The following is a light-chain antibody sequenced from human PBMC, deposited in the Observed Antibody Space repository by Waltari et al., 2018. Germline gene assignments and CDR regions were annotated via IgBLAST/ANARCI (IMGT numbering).Light chain of an antibody. V-gene: IGKV4-1*01. CDR3: LQYTTSPRT. Sequence: DIVMTQSPDSLAVSLGERATINCKSSQSVLQSSNGKNYLGWYQQKPGNPPKLLIYWASTRESGVPDRFSGSGSGTDFTLTISSLQAEDVAVYYCLQYTTSPRTFGQGTKLEIK. J-gene: IGKJ2*01. CDR1: QSVLQSSNGKNY. CDR2: WAS.